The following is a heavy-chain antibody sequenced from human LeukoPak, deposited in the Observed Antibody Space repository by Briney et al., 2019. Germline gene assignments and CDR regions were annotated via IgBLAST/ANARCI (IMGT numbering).Heavy chain of an antibody. J-gene: IGHJ5*02. CDR2: ITPIIDSA. Sequence: ASVKVSCKTFGGTFRSHIFSWVRQAPGQGLEWMGKITPIIDSAKYSQKFRDRLTITGDSSTGTAYMELSSLTPEDTALYYCTRVNLRGSQYNWFDPWGQGTLVIVSS. CDR1: GGTFRSHI. D-gene: IGHD1-26*01. V-gene: IGHV1-69*08. CDR3: TRVNLRGSQYNWFDP.